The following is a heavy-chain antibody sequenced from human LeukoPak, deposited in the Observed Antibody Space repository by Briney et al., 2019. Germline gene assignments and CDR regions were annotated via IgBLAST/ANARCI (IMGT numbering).Heavy chain of an antibody. CDR3: ARDFGRSSSSGPFDP. V-gene: IGHV3-23*01. J-gene: IGHJ5*02. Sequence: PGGSLRLSCAASGFTFSSYAMSWVRQAPGKGLEWVSAFSGSGGSTYYADSVKGRFTISRDNSKNTLYLQMNNLRAEDTAVYYCARDFGRSSSSGPFDPWGQGTLVTVSS. CDR1: GFTFSSYA. CDR2: FSGSGGST. D-gene: IGHD6-6*01.